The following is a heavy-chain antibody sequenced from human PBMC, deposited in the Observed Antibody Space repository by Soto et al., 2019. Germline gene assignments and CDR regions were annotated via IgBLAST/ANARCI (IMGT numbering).Heavy chain of an antibody. V-gene: IGHV3-48*03. D-gene: IGHD6-19*01. Sequence: EVQLLESGGGLVQPGGSLRLSCAASGFTFSNYEMNWVRQAPGKGLEWVSYISGSGKTIYYADSVKGRFTISRDNAKNSLFLQMNSLRDEDTAVYYCARVKDIAVTGTPRWFDPWGQGTLVTVSS. J-gene: IGHJ5*02. CDR1: GFTFSNYE. CDR3: ARVKDIAVTGTPRWFDP. CDR2: ISGSGKTI.